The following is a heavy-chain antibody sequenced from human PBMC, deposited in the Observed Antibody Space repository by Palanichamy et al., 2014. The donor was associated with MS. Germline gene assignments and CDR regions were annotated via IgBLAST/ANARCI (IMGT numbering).Heavy chain of an antibody. D-gene: IGHD2-15*01. CDR3: ARGSSDM. Sequence: QVQLVQSGAEVKRPGASVKVSCTASGYTFTSFDINWVRRATGQGLEWVGWMNPNSGNTGYSQKFQGRVTMTRNTSTGTAYMELNSLRSEDTAVYYCARGSSDMWGQGTLVTVSS. CDR2: MNPNSGNT. CDR1: GYTFTSFD. V-gene: IGHV1-8*01. J-gene: IGHJ4*02.